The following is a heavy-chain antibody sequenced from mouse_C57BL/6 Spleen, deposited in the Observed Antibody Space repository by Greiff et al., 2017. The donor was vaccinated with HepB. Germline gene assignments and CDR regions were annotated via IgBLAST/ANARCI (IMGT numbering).Heavy chain of an antibody. CDR1: GYTFTDYY. CDR2: INPNNGGT. Sequence: VQLQQSGPELVKPGASVKISCKASGYTFTDYYMNWVKQSHGKSLEWIGDINPNNGGTSYNQKFKGKATLTVDKSSSTAYMELRSLTSEDSAVYYCARSYLLLRSYYFDYWGQGTTLTASS. CDR3: ARSYLLLRSYYFDY. J-gene: IGHJ2*01. D-gene: IGHD1-1*01. V-gene: IGHV1-26*01.